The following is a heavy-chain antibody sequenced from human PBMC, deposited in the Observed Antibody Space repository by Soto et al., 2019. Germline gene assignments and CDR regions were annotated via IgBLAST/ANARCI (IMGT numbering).Heavy chain of an antibody. CDR3: AKDHLPTTITTPWFDP. CDR2: ISYDGNNK. Sequence: QVQLVGSGGGVVQPGRSLRLSCEASGFSFSSHGMHWVRQAPGKGLEWLAVISYDGNNKYYADSVKGRFSISRDTSKNTLYLQMNSLRAEDTAVYYCAKDHLPTTITTPWFDPWGQGTLVTVSS. CDR1: GFSFSSHG. D-gene: IGHD4-17*01. J-gene: IGHJ5*02. V-gene: IGHV3-30*18.